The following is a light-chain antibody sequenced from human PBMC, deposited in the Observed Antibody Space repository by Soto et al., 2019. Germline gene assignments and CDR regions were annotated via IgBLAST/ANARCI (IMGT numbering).Light chain of an antibody. CDR3: QQYYNWPRT. J-gene: IGKJ5*01. V-gene: IGKV2-28*01. CDR2: LGS. CDR1: HSLLHSNGYNY. Sequence: DIVMTQSPLSLPVTPGEPASISCRSSHSLLHSNGYNYLDWYLQKPGQSPQLLIYLGSKRASGIPDRFSGTGSGTEFTLTINRLQAEDSAVYYCQQYYNWPRTFGQGTRLDIK.